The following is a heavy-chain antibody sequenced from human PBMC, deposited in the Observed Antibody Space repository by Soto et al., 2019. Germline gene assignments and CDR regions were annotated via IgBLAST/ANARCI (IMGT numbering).Heavy chain of an antibody. CDR3: ATDHALAGTSVSDY. J-gene: IGHJ4*02. V-gene: IGHV4-30-4*01. Sequence: SETLSLTCTVSGDSISNGDCYWSWIRQPPGKGLEWIGYIYHSGSTYYTPSLKSRVTISVDTSKNQFSLKLSSVTAADTAVYYCATDHALAGTSVSDYWGQGTLVTVSS. CDR2: IYHSGST. D-gene: IGHD1-7*01. CDR1: GDSISNGDCY.